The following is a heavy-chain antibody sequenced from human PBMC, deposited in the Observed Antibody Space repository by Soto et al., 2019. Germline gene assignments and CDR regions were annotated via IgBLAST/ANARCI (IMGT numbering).Heavy chain of an antibody. D-gene: IGHD3-10*01. CDR3: AKGGQSYDY. J-gene: IGHJ4*02. V-gene: IGHV3-23*01. CDR2: ISASVGST. Sequence: GGSLRLSCAASGFTFSSFVMNWVRQAPGKGLEWVSAISASVGSTYYTDSVKGRFTISRDNSKNTLYLQMNSLRAEDTAVYYCAKGGQSYDYWGQGTLVTVSS. CDR1: GFTFSSFV.